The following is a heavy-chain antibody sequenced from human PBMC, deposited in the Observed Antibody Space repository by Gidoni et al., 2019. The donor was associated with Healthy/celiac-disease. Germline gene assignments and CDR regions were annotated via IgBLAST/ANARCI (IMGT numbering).Heavy chain of an antibody. CDR2: ISSSSSYI. Sequence: EVQLVESGGGLVKPGGSLRLSCAASGFTFSSYSMNWVRQAPGKGLEWVSSISSSSSYIYYADSVKGRFTISRDNAKNSLYLQMNSLRAEDTAVYYCASQGGYCSGGSCYSVGYWGQGTLVTVSS. V-gene: IGHV3-21*01. CDR1: GFTFSSYS. J-gene: IGHJ4*02. D-gene: IGHD2-15*01. CDR3: ASQGGYCSGGSCYSVGY.